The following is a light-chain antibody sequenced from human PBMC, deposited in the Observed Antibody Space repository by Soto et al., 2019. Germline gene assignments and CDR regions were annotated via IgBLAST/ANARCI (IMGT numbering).Light chain of an antibody. J-gene: IGKJ1*01. CDR1: QDIRND. CDR3: QQYNNWPPWT. CDR2: AAS. V-gene: IGKV1-6*01. Sequence: AIQLTQSPSSLSASVGDRGTITCRASQDIRNDLGWYQQKPGKAPELLIYAASTLQSGVPSRFSGSGSGTDFTLTISSLQSEDFAVYYCQQYNNWPPWTFGQGTKGDIK.